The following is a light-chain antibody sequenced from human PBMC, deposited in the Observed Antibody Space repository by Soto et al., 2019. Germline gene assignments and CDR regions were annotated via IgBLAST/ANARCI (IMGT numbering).Light chain of an antibody. J-gene: IGKJ2*01. CDR3: QQYGTSPPYT. V-gene: IGKV3-20*01. Sequence: EIVLTQSPVTLSLSPGERATLSCRASQSVSSSNLASYQQKTGQAPRLLIYGTSSRATGIPDRFSGSGSGTDFTLTISRLEPEDFAVYYCQQYGTSPPYTFGQGTKLEIK. CDR2: GTS. CDR1: QSVSSSN.